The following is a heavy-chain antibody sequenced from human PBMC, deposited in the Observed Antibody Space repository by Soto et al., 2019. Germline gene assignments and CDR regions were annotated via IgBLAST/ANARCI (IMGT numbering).Heavy chain of an antibody. CDR2: ISNSSSYI. J-gene: IGHJ6*02. D-gene: IGHD3-3*01. CDR3: ARAENDFWSGNVYYYYGMDV. CDR1: GFTFSSYG. V-gene: IGHV3-21*01. Sequence: EVQLVESGGGLVKPGGSLRLSCAASGFTFSSYGMNWVRRAPGKGLEWVSSISNSSSYIYYADSVKGRFTISRDNAKNSLSLQMSSLRVEDTAVYYCARAENDFWSGNVYYYYGMDVWGQGTTVTVSS.